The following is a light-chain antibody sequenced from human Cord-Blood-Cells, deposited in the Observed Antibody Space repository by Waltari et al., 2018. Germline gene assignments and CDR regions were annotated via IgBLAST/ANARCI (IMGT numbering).Light chain of an antibody. V-gene: IGLV2-14*03. CDR1: SSDVGGYNY. Sequence: QSALTQPASVSGSPGQSITISCTGTSSDVGGYNYVSWYQQHTGKAPKLMIYDVSNRPSGVSNRFSGSKSGNTASLTISWLQAEDEADYYCSSYTSSSTRVFGGGTKLTVL. J-gene: IGLJ3*02. CDR2: DVS. CDR3: SSYTSSSTRV.